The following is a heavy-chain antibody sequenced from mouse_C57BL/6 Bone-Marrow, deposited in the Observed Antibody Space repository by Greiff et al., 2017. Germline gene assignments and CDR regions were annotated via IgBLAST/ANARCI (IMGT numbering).Heavy chain of an antibody. V-gene: IGHV10-1*01. D-gene: IGHD3-3*01. Sequence: DVQLVESGGGLVQPKGSLKLSCAASGFSFNTYAMNWVRQAPGKGVEWVARIRSKSNNYATTYADSVKDRFTISIDDSARLLYLQMNNLQTEDTAMYYCARGYFDYWGHGTTLTVSS. CDR3: ARGYFDY. J-gene: IGHJ2*01. CDR2: IRSKSNNYAT. CDR1: GFSFNTYA.